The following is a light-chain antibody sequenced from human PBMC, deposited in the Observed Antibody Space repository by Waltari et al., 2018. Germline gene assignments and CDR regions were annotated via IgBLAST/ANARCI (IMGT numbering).Light chain of an antibody. CDR1: SSDVGGYNY. CDR3: SSYAKSLIVG. J-gene: IGLJ2*01. Sequence: QSALTQPRSVSGSPGQSVTIACTGTSSDVGGYNYVSWYQQRPGKAPTLIIYDVDKRPSGVPGRFSGSKSDNTASLTISGLQTEDEADYYCSSYAKSLIVGFGGGTKLTVL. CDR2: DVD. V-gene: IGLV2-11*01.